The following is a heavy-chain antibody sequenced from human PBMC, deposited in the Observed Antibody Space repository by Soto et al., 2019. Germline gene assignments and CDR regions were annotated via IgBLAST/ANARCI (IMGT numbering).Heavy chain of an antibody. CDR1: GGTFSSYA. D-gene: IGHD3-22*01. CDR2: ITPMFGTA. CDR3: ARARVALISPGYYYYGMDA. V-gene: IGHV1-69*12. J-gene: IGHJ6*02. Sequence: QVQLVQSGAEVKKPGSSVKVSCKASGGTFSSYAISWVRQAPGQGLEWMGGITPMFGTANYAQKFQGRVTITADEYTRTAYMELSSLRSEDTAVYYWARARVALISPGYYYYGMDAWGQGTTVTASS.